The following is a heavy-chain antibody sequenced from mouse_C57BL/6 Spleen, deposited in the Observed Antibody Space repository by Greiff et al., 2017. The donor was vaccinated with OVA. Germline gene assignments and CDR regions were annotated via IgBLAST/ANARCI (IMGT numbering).Heavy chain of an antibody. CDR1: GYTFTSYW. CDR3: ARRYSRDWCFDG. CDR2: IYPSDGET. D-gene: IGHD1-1*01. J-gene: IGHJ1*03. Sequence: QVQLQQSGAELVRPGSSVKLSCKASGYTFTSYWMDWVKQRPGQGLEWIGNIYPSDGETHYNQKFKDKATLTVDKSSSTASMQLSSLTSEDSAGYDCARRYSRDWCFDGWGTGTTVTVSS. V-gene: IGHV1-61*01.